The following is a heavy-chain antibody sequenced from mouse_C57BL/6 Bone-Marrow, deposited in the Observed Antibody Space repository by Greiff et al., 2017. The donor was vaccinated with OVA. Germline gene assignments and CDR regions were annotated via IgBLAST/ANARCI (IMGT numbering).Heavy chain of an antibody. CDR3: ARHDHYDYDGEYYFDY. V-gene: IGHV5-9*01. J-gene: IGHJ2*01. CDR1: GFTFSSYT. Sequence: EVKLMESGGGLVKPGGSLKLSCAASGFTFSSYTMSWVRQTPEKRLEWVATISGGGGNTYYPDSVKGRFTISRDNAKNTLYLQMSSLRSEDTALYYCARHDHYDYDGEYYFDYWGQGTTLTVSS. CDR2: ISGGGGNT. D-gene: IGHD2-4*01.